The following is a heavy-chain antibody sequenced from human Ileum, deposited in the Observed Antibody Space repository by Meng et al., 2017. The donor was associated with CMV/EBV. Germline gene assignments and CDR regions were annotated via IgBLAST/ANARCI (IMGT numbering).Heavy chain of an antibody. Sequence: VKVSCKAVGGTFSSYEIIWVRQAPGEGLEWMGGIIPLFGTSKYAQKFLGRVTFSTDESTSTAYMELSSLRSDDTAVYYCARRAVCSDCSNPFAIWGQGTLVTVSS. CDR2: IIPLFGTS. CDR1: GGTFSSYE. D-gene: IGHD6-19*01. CDR3: ARRAVCSDCSNPFAI. V-gene: IGHV1-69*05. J-gene: IGHJ3*02.